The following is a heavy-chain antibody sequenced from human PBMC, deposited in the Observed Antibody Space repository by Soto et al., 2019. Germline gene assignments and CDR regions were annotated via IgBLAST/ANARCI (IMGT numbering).Heavy chain of an antibody. CDR1: GFTFSSYG. CDR2: ISYDGSNK. V-gene: IGHV3-30*18. J-gene: IGHJ4*02. D-gene: IGHD2-2*01. Sequence: GGSLRLSCAASGFTFSSYGMHWVRQAPGKGLEWVAVISYDGSNKYYADSVKGRFTISRDNSKNTLYLQMNSLRAEDTAVYYCAKDVGPAAMESVFDYWGQGTLVTVSS. CDR3: AKDVGPAAMESVFDY.